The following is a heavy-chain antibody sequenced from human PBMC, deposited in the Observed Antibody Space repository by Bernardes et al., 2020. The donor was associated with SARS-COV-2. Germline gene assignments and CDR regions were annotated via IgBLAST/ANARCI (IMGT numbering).Heavy chain of an antibody. CDR3: AKDGCASPSCADF. CDR2: ISSRTSYV. CDR1: GFILSSHD. V-gene: IGHV3-21*01. J-gene: IGHJ4*02. D-gene: IGHD2-15*01. Sequence: GGSLRLSCVVSGFILSSHDMIWVRQGPGKGLECVSSISSRTSYVFYADSVKGRFTISRDSAKNSLFLQMNNLRAEDTAVYYCAKDGCASPSCADFWGQGAVVRVSS.